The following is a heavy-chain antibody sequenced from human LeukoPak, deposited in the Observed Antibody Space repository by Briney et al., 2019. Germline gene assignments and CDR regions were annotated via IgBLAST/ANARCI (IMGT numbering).Heavy chain of an antibody. CDR3: ARGIVAAAGT. CDR1: GFTFSSYS. Sequence: PGGSLRLSCAASGFTFSSYSMNWVRQASGKGLEWVSSISSSSSYIYYADSVKGRFTISRDNAKNSLYLQMNSLRAEDTAVYYCARGIVAAAGTWGQGTLVTVSS. CDR2: ISSSSSYI. J-gene: IGHJ4*02. V-gene: IGHV3-21*01. D-gene: IGHD6-13*01.